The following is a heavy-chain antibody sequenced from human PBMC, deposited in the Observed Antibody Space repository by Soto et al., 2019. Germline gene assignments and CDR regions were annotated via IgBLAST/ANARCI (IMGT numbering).Heavy chain of an antibody. V-gene: IGHV3-23*01. CDR3: AKCMQAYWNYDAHHI. Sequence: PGGSLRLSCAASGFTFSSYSMTWVRQAPGKWLEWVAHITASGGTTYYADSVKGRFTISRDTSRNTLYLQMNSLRAEDTALYYCAKCMQAYWNYDAHHIWGQGXMVTVSS. CDR1: GFTFSSYS. D-gene: IGHD1-7*01. J-gene: IGHJ3*02. CDR2: ITASGGTT.